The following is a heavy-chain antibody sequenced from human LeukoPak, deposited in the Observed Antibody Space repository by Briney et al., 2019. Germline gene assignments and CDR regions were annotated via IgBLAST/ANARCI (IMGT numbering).Heavy chain of an antibody. Sequence: SETLSLTCTVSGYSISSGYFWGWNRQPPGKGLEWIASIYHSGTTYYNPSLKSRVTISVDTSKNQCSLKLSSVTAADTAVYYCARPPDNSDYGAASDCWGQGTLVTVSS. J-gene: IGHJ4*02. CDR3: ARPPDNSDYGAASDC. CDR2: IYHSGTT. CDR1: GYSISSGYF. D-gene: IGHD4-11*01. V-gene: IGHV4-38-2*02.